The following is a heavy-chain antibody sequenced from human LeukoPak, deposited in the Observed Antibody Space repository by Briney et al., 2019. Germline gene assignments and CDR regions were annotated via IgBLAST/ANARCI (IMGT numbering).Heavy chain of an antibody. CDR1: GFTFTNAW. D-gene: IGHD3-9*01. V-gene: IGHV3-15*01. CDR3: TTPYYDILTDHYYPYYFDY. Sequence: PGGSLRLSCVASGFTFTNAWMTWVRQAPGKGLEWVGLIKSKTDGGTTDYAAPVNGRFTISRDDSKNTLYLQMNSLKTEDTAVYYCTTPYYDILTDHYYPYYFDYWGQGTLVTVSS. J-gene: IGHJ4*02. CDR2: IKSKTDGGTT.